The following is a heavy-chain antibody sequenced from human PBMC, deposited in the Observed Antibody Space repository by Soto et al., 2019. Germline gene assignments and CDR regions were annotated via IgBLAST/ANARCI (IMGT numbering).Heavy chain of an antibody. V-gene: IGHV2-5*01. CDR2: IYWNDDK. D-gene: IGHD6-19*01. CDR1: GFPLRTSGLG. J-gene: IGHJ5*02. CDR3: AKSGSSGWYGWFDP. Sequence: SVPTLVNPTQTLTLTCIFSGFPLRTSGLGVGWIRQPPGKALEWLGFIYWNDDKRYSPSLKSRLTITKDTSKNQVVLTMTNMDPVDTATYYCAKSGSSGWYGWFDPWGQGTLVTVSS.